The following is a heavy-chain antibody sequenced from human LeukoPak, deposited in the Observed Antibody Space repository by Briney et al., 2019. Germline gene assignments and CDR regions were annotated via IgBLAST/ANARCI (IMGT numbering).Heavy chain of an antibody. CDR1: GYTFTGYY. CDR3: ARDFGPYYGSGSRDY. V-gene: IGHV1-2*06. J-gene: IGHJ4*02. Sequence: GASVKVSCKASGYTFTGYYMHWVRQAPGQGLEWMGRISPNSGGTNYAQKFKGGVTMTRDTSISTAYMELSRLRSDDTAVYYCARDFGPYYGSGSRDYWGQGTLVTVSS. CDR2: ISPNSGGT. D-gene: IGHD3-10*01.